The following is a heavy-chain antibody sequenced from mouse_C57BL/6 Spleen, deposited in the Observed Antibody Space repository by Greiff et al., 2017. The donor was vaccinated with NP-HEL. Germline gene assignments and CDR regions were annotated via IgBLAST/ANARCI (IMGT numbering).Heavy chain of an antibody. D-gene: IGHD2-5*01. CDR2: INPNNGGT. Sequence: EVKLVESGPELVKPGASVKMSCKASGYTFTDYNMHWVKQSHGKSLEWIGYINPNNGGTSYNQKFKGKATLTVNKSSSTAYMELRSLTSEDSAVYYCARGKYSTFDYWGQGTTLTVSS. V-gene: IGHV1-22*01. J-gene: IGHJ2*01. CDR3: ARGKYSTFDY. CDR1: GYTFTDYN.